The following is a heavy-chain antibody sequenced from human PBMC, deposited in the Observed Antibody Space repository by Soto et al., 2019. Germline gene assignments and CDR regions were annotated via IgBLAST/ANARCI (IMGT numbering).Heavy chain of an antibody. Sequence: QVQLVQSGAEVKKPGSSVKVSCKASGGTFSNYPISWVRQAPGQGLEWMGGIIPIFGTVNYAQKFQGRVTXTXAXSXXTAYRERRSLRSEATAVYYCARGNQRWLQLWYFDLWGRGTLVTVSS. CDR1: GGTFSNYP. CDR2: IIPIFGTV. D-gene: IGHD5-12*01. CDR3: ARGNQRWLQLWYFDL. V-gene: IGHV1-69*05. J-gene: IGHJ2*01.